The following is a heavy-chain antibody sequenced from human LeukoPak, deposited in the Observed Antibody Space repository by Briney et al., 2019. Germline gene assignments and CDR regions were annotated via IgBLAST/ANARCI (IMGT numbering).Heavy chain of an antibody. V-gene: IGHV4-59*01. D-gene: IGHD5-18*01. J-gene: IGHJ6*02. CDR2: IYYSGST. CDR3: ARGNGQGYSYGYLYYYYGMDV. Sequence: PSETLSLTCTVSGGSISSYYWSWIRQPPGKGLEWIGYIYYSGSTNYNPSLKSRVTISVDTSKNQLSLKLSSVTAADTAVYYCARGNGQGYSYGYLYYYYGMDVWGQGTTVTVSS. CDR1: GGSISSYY.